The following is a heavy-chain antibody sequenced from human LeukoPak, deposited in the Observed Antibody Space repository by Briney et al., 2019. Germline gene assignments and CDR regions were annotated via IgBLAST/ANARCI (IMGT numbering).Heavy chain of an antibody. CDR1: GFIFSGSP. V-gene: IGHV3-30*04. Sequence: GKSLRLSCAASGFIFSGSPMHWVRQVPGKGLEGVALISFSGGSKYYADSVKGRLSISRDNSKNTLYLQMNSLRPEDRGVYYCAGSSWMPLFFPPDYWGQGTLVSVSS. D-gene: IGHD5-18*01. CDR2: ISFSGGSK. J-gene: IGHJ4*02. CDR3: AGSSWMPLFFPPDY.